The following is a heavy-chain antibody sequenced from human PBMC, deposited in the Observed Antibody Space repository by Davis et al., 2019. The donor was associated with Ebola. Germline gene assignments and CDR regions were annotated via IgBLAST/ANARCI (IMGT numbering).Heavy chain of an antibody. CDR1: GYDFATYW. CDR3: ARQPSDYYGMDV. J-gene: IGHJ6*02. CDR2: IDPSDSHI. V-gene: IGHV5-51*01. Sequence: GESLKISCRGSGYDFATYWIGWVRQMPGKGLEWIGIIDPSDSHIRYSPSFQGHVTISVDKSISTAYLQWSSLKASDTAIYHCARQPSDYYGMDVWGQGTTVTVSS.